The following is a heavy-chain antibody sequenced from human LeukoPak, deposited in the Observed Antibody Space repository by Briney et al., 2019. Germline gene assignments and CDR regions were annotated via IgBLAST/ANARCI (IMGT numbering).Heavy chain of an antibody. CDR1: GFTFSSYG. Sequence: GGSLRLSCAASGFTFSSYGMHWVRQAPGKGLEWVAFIRYDGSNKYYADSVKGRFTISRDNSKNTLYLQMNSLRAEDTAVYYCAKAMQWLVPFDYWGQGTLVTVSS. CDR3: AKAMQWLVPFDY. D-gene: IGHD6-19*01. CDR2: IRYDGSNK. V-gene: IGHV3-30*02. J-gene: IGHJ4*02.